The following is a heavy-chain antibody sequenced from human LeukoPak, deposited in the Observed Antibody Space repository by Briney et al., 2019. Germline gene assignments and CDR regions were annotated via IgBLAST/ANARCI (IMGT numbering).Heavy chain of an antibody. Sequence: ASVKVSCKASGYTSTSYDINWVRQATGQGLEWMGWMNPNSGNTGYAQKFQGRVTITRNTSISTAYMELSSLRSEDTAVYYCARGVGITGTGVNWFDPWGQGTLVTVSS. CDR1: GYTSTSYD. D-gene: IGHD1-7*01. V-gene: IGHV1-8*03. CDR2: MNPNSGNT. CDR3: ARGVGITGTGVNWFDP. J-gene: IGHJ5*02.